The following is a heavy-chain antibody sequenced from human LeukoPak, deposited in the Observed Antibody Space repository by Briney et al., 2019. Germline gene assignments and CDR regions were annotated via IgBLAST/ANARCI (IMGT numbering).Heavy chain of an antibody. J-gene: IGHJ4*02. V-gene: IGHV4-39*01. CDR2: IYYSGST. CDR1: GGSISTSNYY. Sequence: SETLSLTCTVSGGSISTSNYYWGWIRQPPGKGLEWIGSIYYSGSTYYNPSLKSRVTISVDTSKNQFSLKLSSVTAADTAVYYCARGRVAATTLTFDYWGQGTLVTVSS. D-gene: IGHD2-15*01. CDR3: ARGRVAATTLTFDY.